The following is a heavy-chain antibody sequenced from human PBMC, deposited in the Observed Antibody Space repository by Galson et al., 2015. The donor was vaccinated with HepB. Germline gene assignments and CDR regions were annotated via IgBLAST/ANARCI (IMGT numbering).Heavy chain of an antibody. Sequence: SVKVSCKASGYTFTGYYMHWVRQAPGQGLEWMGWINPNSGGTNYAQKFQGRVTMTRDTSISTAYMELSRLRSDDTAVYYCAAVHPHSSGWYYFDYWGQGTLVTVSS. CDR2: INPNSGGT. D-gene: IGHD6-19*01. CDR3: AAVHPHSSGWYYFDY. J-gene: IGHJ4*02. V-gene: IGHV1-2*02. CDR1: GYTFTGYY.